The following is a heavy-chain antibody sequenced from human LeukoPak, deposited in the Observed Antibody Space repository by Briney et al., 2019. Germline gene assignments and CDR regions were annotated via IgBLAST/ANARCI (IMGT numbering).Heavy chain of an antibody. CDR3: VAYYYDSSGYTDY. Sequence: GGSLRLSCAASGFTYVNYAMRWVLQAPGKVLEWVSAITGGGRTTYYADSVKGRFTISRDNSKNTLYLQMYSLRAEDTALYYCVAYYYDSSGYTDYWGQGTPVTVSS. CDR2: ITGGGRTT. V-gene: IGHV3-23*01. CDR1: GFTYVNYA. D-gene: IGHD3-22*01. J-gene: IGHJ4*02.